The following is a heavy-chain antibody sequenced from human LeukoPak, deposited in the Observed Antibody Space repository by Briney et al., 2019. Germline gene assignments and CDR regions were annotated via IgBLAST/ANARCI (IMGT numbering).Heavy chain of an antibody. CDR2: IQTKTDGETT. Sequence: GGSLRLSCVASGFTFSDAWMSWLRQSPRRGLEWVGRIQTKTDGETTDYAEPVKGRFTISRDDSKNTLYLQMNSLKIEDTAVYFCVRERYGFDYWGQGALVSVSS. J-gene: IGHJ4*02. D-gene: IGHD3-10*01. CDR1: GFTFSDAW. V-gene: IGHV3-15*01. CDR3: VRERYGFDY.